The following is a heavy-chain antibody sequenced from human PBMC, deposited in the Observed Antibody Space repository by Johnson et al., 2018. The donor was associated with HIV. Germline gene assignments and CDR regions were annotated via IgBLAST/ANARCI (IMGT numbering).Heavy chain of an antibody. CDR2: IKQDGSEK. J-gene: IGHJ3*02. Sequence: VQLVESGGGLVQPGGSLRLSCAASGFTFSSYWMSWVRQAPGKGLEWVANIKQDGSEKYYVDSVKGRFTISRDNAKNSLYLQMNSLRAEDTAVYDWARVGAAGVDAFDIWGQGTMVTVSS. V-gene: IGHV3-7*01. CDR3: ARVGAAGVDAFDI. D-gene: IGHD6-25*01. CDR1: GFTFSSYW.